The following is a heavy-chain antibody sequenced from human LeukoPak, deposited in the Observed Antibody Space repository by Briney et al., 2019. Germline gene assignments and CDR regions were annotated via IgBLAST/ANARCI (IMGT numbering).Heavy chain of an antibody. CDR3: AKDRDEYGNDC. CDR1: GFSFSDFG. D-gene: IGHD4-11*01. Sequence: GGSLRLSCAASGFSFSDFGMHWLRQAPGKGLEWVTLIRSDGSSIYYADSVKGRFTISRDNSRNTLYLQMNNLRVEDTAVYYCAKDRDEYGNDCWGQGILVTVST. CDR2: IRSDGSSI. J-gene: IGHJ4*02. V-gene: IGHV3-30*02.